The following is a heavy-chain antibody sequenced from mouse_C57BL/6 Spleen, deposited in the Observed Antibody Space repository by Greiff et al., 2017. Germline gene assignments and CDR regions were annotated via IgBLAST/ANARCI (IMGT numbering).Heavy chain of an antibody. D-gene: IGHD2-4*01. CDR3: TRAYDYFYAMDY. V-gene: IGHV5-9-1*02. Sequence: EVHVVESGAGLVKPGGSLTLSCAASGFTFSSYAMSWVRQTPEERLEWVAYISSGGDYIYYADTVKGRFTISSDNARNTLYLQMSSLKSEDTAMYYCTRAYDYFYAMDYWGQGTSVTVSS. J-gene: IGHJ4*01. CDR2: ISSGGDYI. CDR1: GFTFSSYA.